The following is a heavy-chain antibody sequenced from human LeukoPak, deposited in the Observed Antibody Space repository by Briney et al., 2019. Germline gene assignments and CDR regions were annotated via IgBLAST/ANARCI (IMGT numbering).Heavy chain of an antibody. J-gene: IGHJ6*02. D-gene: IGHD3-3*01. CDR1: GGSISSGGYY. V-gene: IGHV4-31*03. CDR2: IYYSGST. Sequence: SETLSLTCTVSGGSISSGGYYWSWIRQHPGKGLEWIGYIYYSGSTYYNPSLKSRVTISVDTSKNQFSLKLSSVTAADTAVYYCAREQYYDFWSGYPYYYYYGMDVWGQGTTVTVSS. CDR3: AREQYYDFWSGYPYYYYYGMDV.